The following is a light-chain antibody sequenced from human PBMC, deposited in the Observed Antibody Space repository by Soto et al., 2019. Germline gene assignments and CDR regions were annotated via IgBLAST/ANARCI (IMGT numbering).Light chain of an antibody. CDR2: EVS. V-gene: IGLV2-8*01. J-gene: IGLJ1*01. CDR1: SSDVGGYNY. CDR3: SSYAGGNYV. Sequence: QSALTQPPSASGSPGQSVTISCTGTSSDVGGYNYVSWYQQHPGKAPKLMIYEVSKRPSGVPDRFSGSKSGNTASLTASGLQAEDEADYYCSSYAGGNYVFGTGTKVTVL.